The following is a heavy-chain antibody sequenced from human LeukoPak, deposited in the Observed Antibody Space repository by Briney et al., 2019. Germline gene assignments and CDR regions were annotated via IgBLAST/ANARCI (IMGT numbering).Heavy chain of an antibody. D-gene: IGHD2-15*01. J-gene: IGHJ4*02. V-gene: IGHV3-23*01. CDR1: GFTFNIYA. CDR2: ISGSGDST. Sequence: GGSLRLSYAASGFTFNIYAMSWVRQAPGKGLEWVSGISGSGDSTYYANSVKGRFTISRDNSKKTLYLQMNSLRAEDTAVYYCAKDIVVVVGGTTGFDYWGQGTLVTVSS. CDR3: AKDIVVVVGGTTGFDY.